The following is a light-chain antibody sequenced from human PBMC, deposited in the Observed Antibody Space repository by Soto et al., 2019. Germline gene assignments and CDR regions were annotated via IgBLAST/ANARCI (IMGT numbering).Light chain of an antibody. CDR2: WAS. Sequence: DIVMTQSPDSLAVSLGERATINCKSSQSVLYSSNNKNFLAWYQQTPGQPPKLLIYWASTRESGVPDRFSGSGSGTDFTLTISSLQAEYVAVYYCQQYYSTPTFGQGTTVEIK. V-gene: IGKV4-1*01. CDR3: QQYYSTPT. CDR1: QSVLYSSNNKNF. J-gene: IGKJ1*01.